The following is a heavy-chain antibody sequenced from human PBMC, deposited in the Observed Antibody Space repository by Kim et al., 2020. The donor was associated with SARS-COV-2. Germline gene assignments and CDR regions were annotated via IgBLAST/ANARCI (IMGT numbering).Heavy chain of an antibody. V-gene: IGHV3-53*01. CDR3: ARPKIWDYGDNDAFDI. CDR2: IYSGGST. D-gene: IGHD4-17*01. CDR1: GFTVSSNY. Sequence: GGSLRLSCAASGFTVSSNYMSWVRQAPGKGLEWVSVIYSGGSTYYADSVKGRFTISRDNSKNTLYLQMNSLRAEDTAVYYCARPKIWDYGDNDAFDIWGQGTMVTVSS. J-gene: IGHJ3*02.